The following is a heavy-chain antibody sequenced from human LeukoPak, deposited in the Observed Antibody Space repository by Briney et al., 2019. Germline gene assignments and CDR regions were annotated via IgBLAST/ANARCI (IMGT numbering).Heavy chain of an antibody. CDR2: IYYSGST. CDR1: GGSISSSSYY. D-gene: IGHD4-17*01. CDR3: ARDPTPADGDYEEDYYYGMDV. V-gene: IGHV4-39*07. Sequence: SETLSLTCTVSGGSISSSSYYWGWIRQPPGKGLEWIGSIYYSGSTYYNPSLKSRVTISVDTSKNQFSLKLSSVTAADTAVYYCARDPTPADGDYEEDYYYGMDVWGQGTTVTVSS. J-gene: IGHJ6*02.